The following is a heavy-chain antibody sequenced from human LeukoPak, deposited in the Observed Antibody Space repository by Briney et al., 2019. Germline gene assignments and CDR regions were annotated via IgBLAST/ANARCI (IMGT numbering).Heavy chain of an antibody. CDR1: GFTFDDYP. V-gene: IGHV3-43D*03. J-gene: IGHJ6*03. CDR2: INWDGSYT. Sequence: GGSLRLSCEASGFTFDDYPMHWVRHGPGKGLEWVSLINWDGSYTYYADSVKGRFTISRDNSNNSLYLQMNSLRPDDTALYYCARGEDGFCSGASCHNVHYYMDVWGKGTTVIVSS. CDR3: ARGEDGFCSGASCHNVHYYMDV. D-gene: IGHD2-15*01.